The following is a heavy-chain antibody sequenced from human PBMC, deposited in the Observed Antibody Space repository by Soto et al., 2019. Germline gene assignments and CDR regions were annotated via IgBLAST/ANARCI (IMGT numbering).Heavy chain of an antibody. CDR1: ENTFSTYL. CDR3: AGPHDRAGLGT. V-gene: IGHV1-3*01. CDR2: HNGYNVQT. J-gene: IGHJ5*02. D-gene: IGHD1-1*01. Sequence: ASVKVSCKASENTFSTYLVHWVRQVHGQGLEWMGWHNGYNVQTEDSQKFQGRVTITRDTSAKTAYLELRSLTSEDTAVYYCAGPHDRAGLGTWGQGTLVTVSS.